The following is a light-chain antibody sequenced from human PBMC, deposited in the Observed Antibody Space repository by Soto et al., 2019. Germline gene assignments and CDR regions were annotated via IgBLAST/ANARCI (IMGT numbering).Light chain of an antibody. J-gene: IGKJ4*01. Sequence: DIQMTPSPSSLSASVGDRVTLPCRASQAINNYVAWYQQKPGQCPQLLIYAASTLQSGVPSRFSGSGSGTDFTLTISSLQPEDVATYYCQKYDSVLLIFGGGTKVDIK. V-gene: IGKV1-27*01. CDR3: QKYDSVLLI. CDR2: AAS. CDR1: QAINNY.